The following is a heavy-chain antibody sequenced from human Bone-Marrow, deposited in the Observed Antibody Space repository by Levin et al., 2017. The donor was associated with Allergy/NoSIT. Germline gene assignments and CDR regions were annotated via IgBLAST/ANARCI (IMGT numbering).Heavy chain of an antibody. CDR2: TSYDGSTS. CDR3: GRGASVTGSTLSPVDY. CDR1: GFIFSSYS. J-gene: IGHJ4*02. V-gene: IGHV3-30-3*01. Sequence: GESLKISCAVSGFIFSSYSMHWVRQAPGKGLEWVAVTSYDGSTSYYPDSVKERMSVSRDNSQKSLFLQIHSLRPDDTAFYYCGRGASVTGSTLSPVDYWGQGVLVIVSS. D-gene: IGHD1-1*01.